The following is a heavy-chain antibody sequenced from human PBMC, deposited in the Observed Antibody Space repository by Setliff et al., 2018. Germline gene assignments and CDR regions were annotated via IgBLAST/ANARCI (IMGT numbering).Heavy chain of an antibody. D-gene: IGHD2-21*02. CDR1: AFTFSSYW. V-gene: IGHV3-7*01. Sequence: GGSLRLSCAASAFTFSSYWLNWVRQAPGKGLEWVANIKRDGSEIYYADSVKGRFSVSRDNGKNSLYLQMNSLRAEDTAVYYCARASKGLYCGSDCFYTFDSWGPGTLVTVSS. J-gene: IGHJ4*02. CDR2: IKRDGSEI. CDR3: ARASKGLYCGSDCFYTFDS.